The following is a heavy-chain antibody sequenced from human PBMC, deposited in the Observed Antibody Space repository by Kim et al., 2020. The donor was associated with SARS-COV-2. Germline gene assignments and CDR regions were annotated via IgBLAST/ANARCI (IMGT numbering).Heavy chain of an antibody. CDR1: GFTFSDSN. Sequence: GGSLRLSCAASGFTFSDSNMNWVRQAPGKGLEWVAGITPNSDYIFYDDSVKGRFAISRDNAKSSLFLQMNSLRVEDMGIYYCAKDRGVRPGASGAIDIWGQGTMVTVSS. D-gene: IGHD2-8*01. CDR2: ITPNSDYI. CDR3: AKDRGVRPGASGAIDI. J-gene: IGHJ3*02. V-gene: IGHV3-21*06.